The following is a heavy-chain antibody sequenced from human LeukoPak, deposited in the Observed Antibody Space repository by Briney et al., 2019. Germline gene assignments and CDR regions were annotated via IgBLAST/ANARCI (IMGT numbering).Heavy chain of an antibody. V-gene: IGHV1-2*02. CDR1: GYTFTGYY. CDR2: INPNSGGT. CDR3: ARVSNPYYYGSGSYYNDPFDY. J-gene: IGHJ4*02. Sequence: ASVKVSCKASGYTFTGYYMHWVRQAPGRGLEWMGWINPNSGGTNYAQKFQGRVTMTRDTSISTAYMELSRLRSDDTAVYYCARVSNPYYYGSGSYYNDPFDYWGQGTLVTVSS. D-gene: IGHD3-10*01.